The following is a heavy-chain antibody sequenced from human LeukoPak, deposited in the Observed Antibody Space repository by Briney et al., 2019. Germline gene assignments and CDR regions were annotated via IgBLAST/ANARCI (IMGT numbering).Heavy chain of an antibody. CDR1: GYAFTSYG. J-gene: IGHJ4*02. CDR2: ISAYNGNT. Sequence: ASVKVSCKASGYAFTSYGISWVRQAPGQGLEWMGWISAYNGNTNYAQKLQGRVTMTTDTSTSTAYMELRSLRSDDTAVYYCARSRGYCSSTSCSPGGYWGQGTLVTVSS. D-gene: IGHD2-2*01. CDR3: ARSRGYCSSTSCSPGGY. V-gene: IGHV1-18*01.